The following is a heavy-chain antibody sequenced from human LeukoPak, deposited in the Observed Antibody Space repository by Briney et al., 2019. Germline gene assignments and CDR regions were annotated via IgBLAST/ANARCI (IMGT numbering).Heavy chain of an antibody. CDR1: GFTFSSYG. D-gene: IGHD2-2*01. Sequence: GGSLRLSCAASGFTFSSYGMHWVRQAPGKGLEWVAVISYDGSNKYYADSVKGRFTISRDDSKNTLYLQMNSLRAEDTAVYYCARALVCSSTSCYLGLDYWGQGTLVTVSS. J-gene: IGHJ4*02. V-gene: IGHV3-30*03. CDR2: ISYDGSNK. CDR3: ARALVCSSTSCYLGLDY.